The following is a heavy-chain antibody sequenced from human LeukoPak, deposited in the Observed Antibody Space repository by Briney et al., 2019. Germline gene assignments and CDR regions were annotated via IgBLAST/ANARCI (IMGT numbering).Heavy chain of an antibody. CDR3: GRNAAYCIDC. V-gene: IGHV4-34*12. CDR2: ILHSGTT. CDR1: GFTFSSYA. D-gene: IGHD3-9*01. J-gene: IGHJ1*01. Sequence: PGGSLRLSCAASGFTFSSYAMSWVRQAPGKGLEWIGEILHSGTTNYNPSLQSRVTISLDTSNNQFSLKLTSVTAADTAVYYCGRNAAYCIDCWGQGILVTVSS.